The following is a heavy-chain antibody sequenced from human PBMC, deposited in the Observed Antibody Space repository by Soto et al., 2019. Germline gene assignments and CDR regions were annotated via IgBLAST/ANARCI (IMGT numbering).Heavy chain of an antibody. CDR3: ARDPNPRYYYYGMDV. Sequence: ASVKVSCTASGYTFTGYYMHWVRQAPGQGLEWMGWINPNSGGTNYAQKFQGRVTMTRDTSTSTVYMELSSLRSADTAVYYCARDPNPRYYYYGMDVWGQGTTVTVS. CDR1: GYTFTGYY. J-gene: IGHJ6*02. CDR2: INPNSGGT. V-gene: IGHV1-2*02.